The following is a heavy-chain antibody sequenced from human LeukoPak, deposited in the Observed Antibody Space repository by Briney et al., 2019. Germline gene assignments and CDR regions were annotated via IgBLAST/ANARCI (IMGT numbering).Heavy chain of an antibody. J-gene: IGHJ4*02. CDR2: TYYRSKWYN. CDR1: GDSVSSNSAA. CDR3: ARDQGENDFWNGYSEYYFDY. V-gene: IGHV6-1*01. Sequence: SQTLSLTCAISGDSVSSNSAAWNWIRQSPSRGLEWLGRTYYRSKWYNDYAVSVKSRITINPDTFKNQFSLQLNSVTPEDTAVYYCARDQGENDFWNGYSEYYFDYWGQGTLVTVSS. D-gene: IGHD3-3*01.